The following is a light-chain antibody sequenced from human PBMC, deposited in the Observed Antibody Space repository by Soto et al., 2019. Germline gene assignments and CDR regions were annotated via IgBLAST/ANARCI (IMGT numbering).Light chain of an antibody. J-gene: IGLJ2*01. V-gene: IGLV2-14*01. CDR1: SSDVGNYNS. CDR3: SSYTSSSTLV. Sequence: QSVLTQPASVSGSPGQSITISCTGTSSDVGNYNSVSWYQQHPGKAPKLMIYEVNNRPSGVSNRFSGSKSGNTASLTISGLQAEDEADYYCSSYTSSSTLVFGGGTKLTVL. CDR2: EVN.